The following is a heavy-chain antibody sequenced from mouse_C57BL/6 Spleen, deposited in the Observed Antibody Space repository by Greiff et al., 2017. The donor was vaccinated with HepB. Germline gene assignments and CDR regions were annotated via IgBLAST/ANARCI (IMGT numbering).Heavy chain of an antibody. D-gene: IGHD1-1*01. CDR3: ARRGGRTFWYFDV. J-gene: IGHJ1*03. Sequence: VQLQQSGAELVKPGASVKMSCKASGYTFTSYWITWVKQRPGQGLEWIGDIYPGSGSTNYNEKFKSKATLTVDTSSSTAYMQLSSLTSEDSAVYCCARRGGRTFWYFDVWGTRTTVTVSS. CDR1: GYTFTSYW. CDR2: IYPGSGST. V-gene: IGHV1-55*01.